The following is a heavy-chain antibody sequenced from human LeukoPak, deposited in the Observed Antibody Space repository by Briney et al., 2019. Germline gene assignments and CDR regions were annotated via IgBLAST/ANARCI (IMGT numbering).Heavy chain of an antibody. CDR3: AKGKDGYNSLAFDY. Sequence: ASVNVSCKASGYTFTSYGISWVRQAPGQGLEWMGWISAYNGNTNYAQKLQGRVTMTTDTSTSTAYMELRSLRSDDTAVYYCAKGKDGYNSLAFDYWGQGTLVTVSS. D-gene: IGHD5-24*01. CDR2: ISAYNGNT. V-gene: IGHV1-18*01. J-gene: IGHJ4*02. CDR1: GYTFTSYG.